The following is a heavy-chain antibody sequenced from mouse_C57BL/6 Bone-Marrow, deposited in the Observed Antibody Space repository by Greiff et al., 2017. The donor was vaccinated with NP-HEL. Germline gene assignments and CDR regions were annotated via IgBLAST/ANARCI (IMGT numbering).Heavy chain of an antibody. D-gene: IGHD2-5*01. CDR1: GFSLTSYA. CDR3: ARKSNYAWFAY. Sequence: VMLVESGPGLVAPSQSLSITCTVSGFSLTSYAISWVRQPPGTGLEWLGVIWTGGGTNYTSALKSIMSISKDNAKSEVYLKMNSLQTDDTARYYCARKSNYAWFAYWGQGTLVTVSA. CDR2: IWTGGGT. V-gene: IGHV2-9-1*01. J-gene: IGHJ3*01.